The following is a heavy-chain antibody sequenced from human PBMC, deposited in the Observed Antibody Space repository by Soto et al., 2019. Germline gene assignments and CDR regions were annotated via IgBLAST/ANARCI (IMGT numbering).Heavy chain of an antibody. CDR1: GYTFTSYY. CDR2: INPSGGST. V-gene: IGHV1-46*03. Sequence: QVQLVQSGAEVKKPGASVTFSCKASGYTFTSYYIHWVRQAPGQGLEWVGIINPSGGSTSYAQKFQGRVTMTRYTSTSTVYMEVSGLRSEDTAVYYCARDQEPSTLYYDYYYMDVWGKGTTVTVSS. J-gene: IGHJ6*03. CDR3: ARDQEPSTLYYDYYYMDV.